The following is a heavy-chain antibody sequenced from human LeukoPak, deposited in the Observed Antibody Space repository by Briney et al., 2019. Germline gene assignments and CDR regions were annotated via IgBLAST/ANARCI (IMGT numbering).Heavy chain of an antibody. J-gene: IGHJ4*02. D-gene: IGHD2-2*01. V-gene: IGHV3-23*01. CDR1: GFTFSSYA. CDR2: IIGSGGST. Sequence: GGSLRLSCAASGFTFSSYAMSWVRQAPGKGLEWVSAIIGSGGSTYYADSVKGRFTISRDNSKNTLYLKMHSLRAEDTAVYYCAKDAPVNIVVVPAANSWGQGTLVTVSS. CDR3: AKDAPVNIVVVPAANS.